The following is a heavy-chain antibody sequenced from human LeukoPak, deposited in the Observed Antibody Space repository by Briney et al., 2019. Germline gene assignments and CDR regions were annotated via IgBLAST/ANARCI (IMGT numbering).Heavy chain of an antibody. Sequence: SETLSLTCTVSGGSISSYYWSWIRQPPGKGLEWIGYIYYSGSTNYNPSLKSRVTISVDTSKNQFSLKLSSVTAADTAVYYCARVNFDWLSESWFDPWGQGTLVIVSS. D-gene: IGHD3-9*01. CDR1: GGSISSYY. CDR2: IYYSGST. CDR3: ARVNFDWLSESWFDP. J-gene: IGHJ5*02. V-gene: IGHV4-59*01.